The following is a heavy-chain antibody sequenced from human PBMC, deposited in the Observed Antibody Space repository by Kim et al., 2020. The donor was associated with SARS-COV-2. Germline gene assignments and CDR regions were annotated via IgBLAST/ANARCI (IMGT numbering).Heavy chain of an antibody. CDR2: ISSSSSYI. CDR3: ARDGYSYGYGYYYYGMDV. Sequence: GGSLRLSCAASGFTFSSYSMNWVRQAPGKGLEWVSSISSSSSYIYYADSVKGRFTISRDNAKNSLYLQMNSLRAEDTAVYYCARDGYSYGYGYYYYGMDVWGQGTTVTVSS. D-gene: IGHD5-18*01. J-gene: IGHJ6*02. CDR1: GFTFSSYS. V-gene: IGHV3-21*01.